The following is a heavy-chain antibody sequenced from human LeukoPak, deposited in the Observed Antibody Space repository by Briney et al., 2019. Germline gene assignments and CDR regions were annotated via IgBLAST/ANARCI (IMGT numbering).Heavy chain of an antibody. CDR3: ARSTYYYDRSAFFFPDYFDY. Sequence: SQTLSLTCNVSGSSIKKDNFFWNWIRQPRGEGLEWIGYIFSSGSTYYNPSLKSRVTFSVDTSNNHSSLNLRSVTAADTAVYYCARSTYYYDRSAFFFPDYFDYWGQGIQVTVSS. CDR2: IFSSGST. J-gene: IGHJ4*02. CDR1: GSSIKKDNFF. V-gene: IGHV4-30-4*01. D-gene: IGHD3-22*01.